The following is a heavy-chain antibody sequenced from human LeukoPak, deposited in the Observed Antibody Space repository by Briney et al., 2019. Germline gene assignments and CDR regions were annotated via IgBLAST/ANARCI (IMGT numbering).Heavy chain of an antibody. D-gene: IGHD1-1*01. V-gene: IGHV1-2*02. J-gene: IGHJ3*02. Sequence: ASVKVFCKASGYTFTGYYLHWVRQAPGQGLEWMGWINPNSGGTNYAQKFQGRVTMTRDTSISTAYMELSRLTSDDTAVYYCARDLKNGIIDTIDIWGQGTMVTVSS. CDR1: GYTFTGYY. CDR2: INPNSGGT. CDR3: ARDLKNGIIDTIDI.